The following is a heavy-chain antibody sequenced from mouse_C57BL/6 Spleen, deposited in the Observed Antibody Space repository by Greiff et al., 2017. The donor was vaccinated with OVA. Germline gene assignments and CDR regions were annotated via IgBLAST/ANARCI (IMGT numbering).Heavy chain of an antibody. CDR1: GYTFPSYW. V-gene: IGHV1-55*01. D-gene: IGHD3-2*02. J-gene: IGHJ3*01. Sequence: QVQLQQPGAELVKPGASVKMSCKASGYTFPSYWITWVKQRPGQGLEWIGDIYPGSGSTNYNEKFKSKATLTVYTSSRTAYMQLSSLTSEDSAVYYWAVQATEGFAYWGQGTLVTVSA. CDR2: IYPGSGST. CDR3: AVQATEGFAY.